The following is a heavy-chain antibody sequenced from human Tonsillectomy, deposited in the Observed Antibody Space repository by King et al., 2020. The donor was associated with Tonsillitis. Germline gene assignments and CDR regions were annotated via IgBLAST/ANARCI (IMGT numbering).Heavy chain of an antibody. J-gene: IGHJ4*02. CDR3: ARYVVGSMQDY. D-gene: IGHD1-26*01. CDR1: GGSITTSTYY. Sequence: QLQESGPGLVKPSETLSLTCTVSGGSITTSTYYWGWIRQPPGKGLEWIWSICCSGATDYNPSLKSRVTISEDRSKNEFSLKVTSVTAADTAVYYCARYVVGSMQDYWGQGTLVTVSS. CDR2: ICCSGAT. V-gene: IGHV4-39*01.